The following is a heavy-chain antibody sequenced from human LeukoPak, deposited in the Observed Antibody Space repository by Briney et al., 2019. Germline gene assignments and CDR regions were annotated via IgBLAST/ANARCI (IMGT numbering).Heavy chain of an antibody. CDR3: ARDSPVDYYYDSSGYYNHFDY. D-gene: IGHD3-22*01. V-gene: IGHV1-69*05. J-gene: IGHJ4*02. CDR2: IIPIFGTA. CDR1: GGTFSSYA. Sequence: SVKVSCKASGGTFSSYAISWVRQAPGQGLEWMGRIIPIFGTANYAQKFQGRVTITTDESTSTAYMELSSLRSEDTAVYYCARDSPVDYYYDSSGYYNHFDYWGQGTLITVSS.